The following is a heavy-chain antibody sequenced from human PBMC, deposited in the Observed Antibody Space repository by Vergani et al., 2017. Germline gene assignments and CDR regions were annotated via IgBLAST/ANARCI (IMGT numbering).Heavy chain of an antibody. Sequence: QVQLQESGPGLVKPSQTLSLTCTVSGGSISSGGYYWSWIRQHPGKGLEWIGYIYYSGSTYYNPFLKSRVTISVDTSKNQFSLKLSSVTAAETAVYYCAIGAGDCSSTSCSEGGVQHWGQGTLVSVSS. CDR1: GGSISSGGYY. CDR2: IYYSGST. CDR3: AIGAGDCSSTSCSEGGVQH. V-gene: IGHV4-31*03. D-gene: IGHD2-2*01. J-gene: IGHJ1*01.